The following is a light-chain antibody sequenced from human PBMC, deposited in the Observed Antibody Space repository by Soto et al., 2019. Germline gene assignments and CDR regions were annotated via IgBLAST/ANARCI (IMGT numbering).Light chain of an antibody. CDR3: GSWDSSLSAYV. Sequence: QSVLTQPPSVSAAPGQKVTISCSGSSSNIGGNSVSWYQXXXXXAPKPLIYDDNKRPSGIPDRFSGSKSGTSATLGITGFQTGDEADYYCGSWDSSLSAYVFGTGTKV. CDR1: SSNIGGNS. V-gene: IGLV1-51*01. CDR2: DDN. J-gene: IGLJ1*01.